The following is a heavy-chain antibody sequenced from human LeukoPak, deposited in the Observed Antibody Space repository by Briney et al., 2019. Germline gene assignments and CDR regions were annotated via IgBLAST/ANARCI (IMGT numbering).Heavy chain of an antibody. CDR1: GFIFRSYA. Sequence: QTGGSLRLSCVASGFIFRSYAVTWVRQAPGKGLEWVSSITANGDTTYYADSVKGRFTISRDNSKNTLYLQMSSLRAEDTAVYYCATFGVIVRNNYLDYWGQGALVAVSS. CDR2: ITANGDTT. CDR3: ATFGVIVRNNYLDY. V-gene: IGHV3-23*01. J-gene: IGHJ4*02. D-gene: IGHD2-21*01.